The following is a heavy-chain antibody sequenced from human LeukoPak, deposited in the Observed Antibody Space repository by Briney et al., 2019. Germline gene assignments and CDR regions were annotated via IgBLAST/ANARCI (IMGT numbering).Heavy chain of an antibody. Sequence: VASVKVSCKASGGTFSSYAISWVRQAPGQGLEWMGGIIPIFGTANYAQKFQGRVTITTDESTSTAYMELSSLRSEDTVVYYCARQASQIGYCSSTSCSNYNWFDPWGQGTLVTVSS. CDR1: GGTFSSYA. J-gene: IGHJ5*02. D-gene: IGHD2-2*01. CDR2: IIPIFGTA. V-gene: IGHV1-69*05. CDR3: ARQASQIGYCSSTSCSNYNWFDP.